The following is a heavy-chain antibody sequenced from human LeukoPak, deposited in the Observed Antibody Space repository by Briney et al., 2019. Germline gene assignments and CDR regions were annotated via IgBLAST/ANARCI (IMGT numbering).Heavy chain of an antibody. V-gene: IGHV5-51*04. CDR2: IYPGDSGT. CDR1: GYSFTSYW. CDR3: ARGAGIVGATRNFDY. Sequence: GESLKISCKGSGYSFTSYWIGWVRQMPGKGLEWMGIIYPGDSGTRYSPSFQGQVTISADKPISTAYLQWSSLKASDTAMYYCARGAGIVGATRNFDYWGQGTLVTVSS. D-gene: IGHD1-26*01. J-gene: IGHJ4*02.